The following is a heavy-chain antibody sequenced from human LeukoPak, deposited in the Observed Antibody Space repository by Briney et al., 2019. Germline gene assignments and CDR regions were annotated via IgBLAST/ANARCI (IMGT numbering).Heavy chain of an antibody. V-gene: IGHV3-23*01. CDR2: ISGSGGST. CDR1: GFTFSSYA. Sequence: GGSLRLSCAASGFTFSSYAMNWVRQAPGKGLEWVSAISGSGGSTYYADSVKGRFTISRDNSKNTLYLQMNSLRAEDTAVYYCAKAFYYYDSSGSYWGQGTLVTVSS. J-gene: IGHJ4*02. D-gene: IGHD3-22*01. CDR3: AKAFYYYDSSGSY.